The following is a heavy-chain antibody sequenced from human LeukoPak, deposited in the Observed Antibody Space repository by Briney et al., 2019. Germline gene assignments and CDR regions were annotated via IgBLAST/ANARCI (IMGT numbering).Heavy chain of an antibody. V-gene: IGHV1-2*02. CDR2: INPNSGGT. J-gene: IGHJ4*02. CDR1: GYTFTGYY. D-gene: IGHD1-26*01. Sequence: GASVKVSCKASGYTFTGYYMHWVRQAPGQGVEWMGWINPNSGGTKYSQNFQGRVTMTRDTAISTAYMELSRLRSDDTAVYYCARDDIVGATNYFDYWGQGTLVTVSS. CDR3: ARDDIVGATNYFDY.